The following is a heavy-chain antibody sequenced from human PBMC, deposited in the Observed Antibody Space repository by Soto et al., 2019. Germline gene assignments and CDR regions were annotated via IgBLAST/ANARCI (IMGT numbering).Heavy chain of an antibody. J-gene: IGHJ4*02. D-gene: IGHD1-1*01. CDR3: ARLLGGMGTRPFDY. CDR1: GFTFSGYW. V-gene: IGHV3-30-3*01. CDR2: ISNDGSNK. Sequence: GGSLRLCCAATGFTFSGYWMHRVRQAPGTGLESVELISNDGSNKYYADSVKGRFTSSRVNSKTTLYLQMNRRRTADTAVSYCARLLGGMGTRPFDYWGQRALVTVSS.